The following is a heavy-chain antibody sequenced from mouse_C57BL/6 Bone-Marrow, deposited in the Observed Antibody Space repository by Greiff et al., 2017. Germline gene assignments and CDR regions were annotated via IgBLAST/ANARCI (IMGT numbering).Heavy chain of an antibody. CDR2: IDPSDIYT. CDR1: GYTFTSYW. Sequence: QVQLQQPGAELVKPGASVKLSCKASGYTFTSYWMQWVKQRPGQGLAWIGEIDPSDIYTNYNQKFKGKATLTVDTSSSTAYMQLSSLTSEDSAVYYGERTALWGQGTLVTVSA. CDR3: ERTAL. V-gene: IGHV1-50*01. J-gene: IGHJ3*02.